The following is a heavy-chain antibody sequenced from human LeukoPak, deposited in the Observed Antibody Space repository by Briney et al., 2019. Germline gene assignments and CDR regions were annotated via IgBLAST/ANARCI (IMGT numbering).Heavy chain of an antibody. D-gene: IGHD3-10*01. CDR3: ARDRYGSGSSDTGMDV. J-gene: IGHJ6*03. CDR2: ISHDGSNK. CDR1: GFTFNNYA. Sequence: PGGSLRLSCAASGFTFNNYAMHWVRQAPGKGLEWVADISHDGSNKYYEDSVKGRFTISRDNPKNTLYLQMNSLKSEDTALYYCARDRYGSGSSDTGMDVWGKGTTVTVSS. V-gene: IGHV3-30-3*01.